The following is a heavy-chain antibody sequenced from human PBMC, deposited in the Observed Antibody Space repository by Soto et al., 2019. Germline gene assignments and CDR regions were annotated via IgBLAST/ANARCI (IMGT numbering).Heavy chain of an antibody. CDR1: GFTFSSYS. V-gene: IGHV3-21*01. CDR3: AREIAYYDILTWDQGHTPLVIIEDAFDI. J-gene: IGHJ3*02. CDR2: ISSSSSYI. D-gene: IGHD3-9*01. Sequence: GGSLRLSCAASGFTFSSYSMNWVRQAPGKGLEWVSSISSSSSYIYYADSVKGRFTISRDNAKNSLYLQMNSLRAEDTAVYYCAREIAYYDILTWDQGHTPLVIIEDAFDIWGQGTMVTVSS.